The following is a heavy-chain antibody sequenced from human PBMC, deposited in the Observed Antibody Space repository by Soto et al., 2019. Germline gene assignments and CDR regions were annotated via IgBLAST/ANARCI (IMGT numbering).Heavy chain of an antibody. Sequence: VGSLRLSCAASGFTFSSYAMSWVRQAPGKGLEWVSAISGSGGSTYYADSVKGRFTISRDNSKNTLYLQMSSLRAEDTAVYYCAKDDGDYDFYWGQGTLVTVSS. CDR2: ISGSGGST. V-gene: IGHV3-23*01. CDR3: AKDDGDYDFY. CDR1: GFTFSSYA. D-gene: IGHD4-17*01. J-gene: IGHJ4*02.